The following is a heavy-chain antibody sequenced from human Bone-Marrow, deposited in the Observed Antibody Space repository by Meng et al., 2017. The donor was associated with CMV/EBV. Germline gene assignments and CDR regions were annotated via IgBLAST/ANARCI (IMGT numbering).Heavy chain of an antibody. CDR3: ARKKLTGDDDFDL. Sequence: GGSLRLSCKASGFTFSSYSINWVRQAPGKGLEWLSYIDSSSDSNHYADSVKGRFVISRDNAENSVYLQMYRLRAEDTAVYYCARKKLTGDDDFDLWGRGTLVTVSS. V-gene: IGHV3-21*04. CDR2: IDSSSDSN. D-gene: IGHD7-27*01. J-gene: IGHJ2*01. CDR1: GFTFSSYS.